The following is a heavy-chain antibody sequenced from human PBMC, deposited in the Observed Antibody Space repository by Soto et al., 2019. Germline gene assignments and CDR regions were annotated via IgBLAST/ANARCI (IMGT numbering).Heavy chain of an antibody. J-gene: IGHJ4*02. CDR3: ARSGINWNYPPVS. V-gene: IGHV3-7*01. D-gene: IGHD1-7*01. Sequence: EVQLVESGGGLVQPGESLRLSCAASGFSFSNYWMTWVRQSPGRGLEWLANIKQDESEKYYVDSVRGRFSISRDNAKNSLYLQMNSMRAEDTAMYYCARSGINWNYPPVSWGQGALVTVSS. CDR1: GFSFSNYW. CDR2: IKQDESEK.